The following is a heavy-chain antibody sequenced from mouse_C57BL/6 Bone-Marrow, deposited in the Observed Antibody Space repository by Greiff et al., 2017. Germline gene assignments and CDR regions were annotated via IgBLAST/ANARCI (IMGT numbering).Heavy chain of an antibody. CDR2: IYPGDGDT. Sequence: VQLQQSGPELVKPGASVKISCKASGYAFSSSWMNWVKQRPGKGLEWIGRIYPGDGDTNYNGKFKGKATLTASKSSSTAYMQLSSLTSEDSAVYFCARSSLITTVVAFDYWGQGTTLTVSS. D-gene: IGHD1-1*01. J-gene: IGHJ2*01. V-gene: IGHV1-82*01. CDR1: GYAFSSSW. CDR3: ARSSLITTVVAFDY.